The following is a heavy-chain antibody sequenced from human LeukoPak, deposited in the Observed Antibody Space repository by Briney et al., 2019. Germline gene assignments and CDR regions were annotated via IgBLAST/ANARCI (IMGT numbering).Heavy chain of an antibody. CDR1: GFTFSGSA. V-gene: IGHV3-73*01. CDR3: TGNYYGSGSYADFDY. D-gene: IGHD3-10*01. Sequence: GGSLRLSCAASGFTFSGSALHWVRQASGKGLEWVGRIRSTANGYATAYAASVKGRFTISRDDSKNTAYLQMDSLKPEDTAVYYCTGNYYGSGSYADFDYWGQGTLVTVSS. CDR2: IRSTANGYAT. J-gene: IGHJ4*02.